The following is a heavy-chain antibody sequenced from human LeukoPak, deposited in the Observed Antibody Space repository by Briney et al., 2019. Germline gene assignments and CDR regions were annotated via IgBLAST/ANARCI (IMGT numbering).Heavy chain of an antibody. CDR3: ARVSEWNWNYWFDP. V-gene: IGHV6-1*01. CDR2: TYYRSKWYN. CDR1: GDSVSSNSAA. Sequence: SQTLSLTCAISGDSVSSNSAAWNWIRQSPSRCLEWLRRTYYRSKWYNDYAVSVKSRITINPDTSKNQFSLQLNSVTPEDTAVYYCARVSEWNWNYWFDPWGQGTLVTVSS. D-gene: IGHD1-7*01. J-gene: IGHJ5*02.